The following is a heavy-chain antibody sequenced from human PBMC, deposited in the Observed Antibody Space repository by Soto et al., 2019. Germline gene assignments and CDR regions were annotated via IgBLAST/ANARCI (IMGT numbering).Heavy chain of an antibody. V-gene: IGHV4-34*01. J-gene: IGHJ4*02. CDR3: ARGRKGAVAGTEVFDY. CDR1: GGSFSGYY. CDR2: INHSGST. D-gene: IGHD6-19*01. Sequence: QVQLQQWGAGLLKPSETLSLTCAVYGGSFSGYYWSWIRQPPGKGLEWIGEINHSGSTNYNPSLKSRVTISVDTSKNQFSLKLSSGTAADTAVYYWARGRKGAVAGTEVFDYWGQGTLVTVSS.